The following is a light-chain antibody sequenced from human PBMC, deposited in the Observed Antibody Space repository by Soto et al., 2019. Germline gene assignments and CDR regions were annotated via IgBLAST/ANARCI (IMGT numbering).Light chain of an antibody. CDR1: QGISSA. CDR2: DAS. V-gene: IGKV1-13*02. J-gene: IGKJ3*01. Sequence: AIQLTQSPSSLSASVGDRVTITCRASQGISSALAWYQQKPGTAPKLLIYDASSLESGVPSRFSGSGSGTDVTLTISSLQPEDFATYYCQQFNSYLAITFGPGTKVDIK. CDR3: QQFNSYLAIT.